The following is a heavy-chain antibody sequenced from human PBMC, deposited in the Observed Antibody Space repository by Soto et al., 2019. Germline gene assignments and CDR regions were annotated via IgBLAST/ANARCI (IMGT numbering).Heavy chain of an antibody. Sequence: SETLSLTCGVYRGSFSGLYWSWFRQTPGGGLEWIGEINHSGTTNYNPSFQNRVTISVDKSTNNFSLKMTSVTAADAAVYYCARGRGYVYGSNFYGLDVWGQGTTVTVSS. V-gene: IGHV4-34*01. J-gene: IGHJ6*02. CDR3: ARGRGYVYGSNFYGLDV. CDR2: INHSGTT. CDR1: RGSFSGLY. D-gene: IGHD6-25*01.